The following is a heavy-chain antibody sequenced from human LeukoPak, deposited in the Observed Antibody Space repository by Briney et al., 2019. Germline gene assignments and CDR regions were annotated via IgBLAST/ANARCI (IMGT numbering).Heavy chain of an antibody. V-gene: IGHV4-4*09. D-gene: IGHD6-19*01. CDR3: ARHSPGWPYYYYYMDV. CDR2: ICTSGSP. Sequence: SETLSLTCTVSGGSISSYYWSWIRQPPGKGLEGIGYICTSGSPNYNPSLKSRVTKSVDTFKSQFSLTLSSVTAADTAVYYCARHSPGWPYYYYYMDVWGKGTTVTVSS. CDR1: GGSISSYY. J-gene: IGHJ6*03.